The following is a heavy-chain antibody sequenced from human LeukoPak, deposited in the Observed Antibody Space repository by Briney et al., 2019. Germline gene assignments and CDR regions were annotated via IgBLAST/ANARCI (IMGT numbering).Heavy chain of an antibody. CDR1: GGSFSGYH. J-gene: IGHJ4*02. V-gene: IGHV4-34*01. CDR3: ARRSLSIAGQFDY. CDR2: INHSGST. D-gene: IGHD6-6*01. Sequence: SETLSLTCAVYGGSFSGYHWSWIRQPPGKGLEWIGEINHSGSTNYNPSLKSRVTISVDTSKNQFSLKLSSVTAADTAVYYCARRSLSIAGQFDYWGQGTLVTVSS.